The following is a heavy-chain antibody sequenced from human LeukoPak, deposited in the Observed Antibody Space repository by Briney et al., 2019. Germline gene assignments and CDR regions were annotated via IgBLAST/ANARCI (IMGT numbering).Heavy chain of an antibody. CDR2: INHSGST. Sequence: KPSDTLSLTCAVYVGSFSGYYWSWIRQPPGKGLEWIGEINHSGSTNYNPSLKRRVTISVDTSKNQFSPTLGPATAAGPGVYYLWRDRRIAAPVGYYYYGMDVWGQGTTVTVSS. CDR3: WRDRRIAAPVGYYYYGMDV. D-gene: IGHD6-13*01. CDR1: VGSFSGYY. J-gene: IGHJ6*02. V-gene: IGHV4-34*06.